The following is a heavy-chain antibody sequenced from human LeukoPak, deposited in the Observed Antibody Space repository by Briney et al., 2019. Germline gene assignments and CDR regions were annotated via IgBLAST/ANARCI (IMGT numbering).Heavy chain of an antibody. CDR1: GFTFSSYS. D-gene: IGHD3-3*01. CDR2: FSSSGSYI. J-gene: IGHJ4*02. V-gene: IGHV3-21*01. CDR3: AKVRVYYDFWSGLDY. Sequence: NSGGSLRLSCAASGFTFSSYSMNWVRQAPGKGLEWVSSFSSSGSYIYYVDSVKGRFTISRDNSKNTLYLQMNSLRAEDTAVHYCAKVRVYYDFWSGLDYWGQGTLVTVSS.